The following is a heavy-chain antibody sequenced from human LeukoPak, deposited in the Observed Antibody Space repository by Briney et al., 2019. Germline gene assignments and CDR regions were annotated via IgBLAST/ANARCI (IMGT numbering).Heavy chain of an antibody. Sequence: SETLSLTCSVDGGSFSAYYWSWIRHPPGKVLEWIGAINHIGSTNSNPTLKTHVTIPVKTSKNQFSLRLSSVAAADMAVYYCARGGVCDFWSGLCAFDIWGQGTMVTVSS. CDR1: GGSFSAYY. CDR2: INHIGST. J-gene: IGHJ3*02. D-gene: IGHD3-3*01. CDR3: ARGGVCDFWSGLCAFDI. V-gene: IGHV4-34*01.